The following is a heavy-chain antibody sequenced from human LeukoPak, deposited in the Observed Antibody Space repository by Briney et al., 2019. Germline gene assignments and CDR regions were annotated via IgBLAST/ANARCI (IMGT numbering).Heavy chain of an antibody. V-gene: IGHV1-46*01. CDR3: ARESIAARKSTLFDY. CDR2: INPSGGST. J-gene: IGHJ4*02. CDR1: GYTFTSYY. Sequence: ASVKVSCKASGYTFTSYYMHWVRQAPGQGLEWMGIINPSGGSTSYAQKFQGRVTMTRDTSTSTVYMELSSLRSEDTAVYYCARESIAARKSTLFDYWGQGTLVTVSS. D-gene: IGHD6-6*01.